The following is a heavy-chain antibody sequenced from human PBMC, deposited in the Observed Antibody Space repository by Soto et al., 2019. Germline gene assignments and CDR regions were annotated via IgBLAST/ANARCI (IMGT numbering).Heavy chain of an antibody. D-gene: IGHD3-3*01. V-gene: IGHV1-2*02. CDR3: ARASASYYDFWSGYPHFDY. Sequence: ASVKVSCKASGYTFTGYYMHWVRQAPGQGLELMGWINPNSGGTNYAQKFQGRVTMTRDTSISTAYMELSRLRSDDTAVYYCARASASYYDFWSGYPHFDYWGQGTLVTVSS. J-gene: IGHJ4*02. CDR2: INPNSGGT. CDR1: GYTFTGYY.